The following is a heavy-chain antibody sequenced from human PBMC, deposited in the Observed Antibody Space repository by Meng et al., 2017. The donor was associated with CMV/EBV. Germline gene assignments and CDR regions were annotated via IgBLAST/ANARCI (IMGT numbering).Heavy chain of an antibody. CDR1: GFTFSHYY. Sequence: SCSASGFTFSHYYMSWIRQAPGKGLEWVSYISSSGSTIYYADSVKGRFTISRDNAKNSLYLQMNSLRAEDTAVYYCARVSIRGAFDIWGQGTMVTVSS. CDR3: ARVSIRGAFDI. V-gene: IGHV3-11*01. CDR2: ISSSGSTI. J-gene: IGHJ3*02.